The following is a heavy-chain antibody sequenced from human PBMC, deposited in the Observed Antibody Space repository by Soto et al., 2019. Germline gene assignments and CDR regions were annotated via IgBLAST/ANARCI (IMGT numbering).Heavy chain of an antibody. CDR1: GYTFTSYY. CDR3: ARALGFGPPLLGYCSGGSCYGAFDI. CDR2: INPSGGST. J-gene: IGHJ3*02. V-gene: IGHV1-46*01. Sequence: ASVKVSCKASGYTFTSYYMHWVRQAPGQGLEWMGIINPSGGSTSYAQKFQGRVTMTRDTSTSTVYMELSSPRSEDTDVYYCARALGFGPPLLGYCSGGSCYGAFDIWGQGKMVTVSS. D-gene: IGHD2-15*01.